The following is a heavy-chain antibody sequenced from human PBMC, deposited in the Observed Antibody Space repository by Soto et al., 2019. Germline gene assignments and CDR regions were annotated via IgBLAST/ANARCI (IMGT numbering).Heavy chain of an antibody. CDR1: GYTFTSYA. J-gene: IGHJ4*02. D-gene: IGHD1-26*01. V-gene: IGHV1-3*01. CDR3: ARSVGAALSAY. CDR2: INAGNGNT. Sequence: QVQLVQSGAEVKKPGASVKVSCKASGYTFTSYAMNWVRQAPGQRLEWMGWINAGNGNTKYSQKFQGRVTITRDTSASTAYMELSSLRSGDTAVYYCARSVGAALSAYWGQGTLVTVSS.